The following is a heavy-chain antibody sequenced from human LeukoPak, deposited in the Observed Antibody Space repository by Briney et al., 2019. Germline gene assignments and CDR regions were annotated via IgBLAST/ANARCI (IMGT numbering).Heavy chain of an antibody. CDR1: GGSISSGGFS. CDR2: MYYSGST. J-gene: IGHJ4*02. V-gene: IGHV4-30-4*07. D-gene: IGHD4-17*01. Sequence: SETLSLTCTVSGGSISSGGFSWSWIRQAPGKGLEWLGFMYYSGSTHYNPSLKSRITMLVDTSKNQFFLNLSSVTAADTAFHYCVRGFDYAFYDWGQGTLVTVSS. CDR3: VRGFDYAFYD.